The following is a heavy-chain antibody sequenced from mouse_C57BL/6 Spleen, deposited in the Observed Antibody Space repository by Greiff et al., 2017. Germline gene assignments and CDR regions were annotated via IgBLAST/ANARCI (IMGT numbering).Heavy chain of an antibody. J-gene: IGHJ2*01. D-gene: IGHD1-1*01. Sequence: QVQLQQPGAELVKPGASVKMSCKASGYTFTSYWITWVKQRPGQGLEWIGDIYPGCGSTNYNEKFKSKATLTVDTSSSTAYMQLSSLTSEDSAVXYWASPNYYGSSSYYFDYWGQGTTLTVSS. CDR3: ASPNYYGSSSYYFDY. V-gene: IGHV1-55*01. CDR2: IYPGCGST. CDR1: GYTFTSYW.